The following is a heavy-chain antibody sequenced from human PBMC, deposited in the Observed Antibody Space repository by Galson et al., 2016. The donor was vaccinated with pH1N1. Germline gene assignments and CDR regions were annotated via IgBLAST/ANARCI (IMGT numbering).Heavy chain of an antibody. CDR2: INPNSGGT. CDR1: GYSFSNYY. J-gene: IGHJ4*02. D-gene: IGHD4-17*01. CDR3: ARLDIATVPHPFDY. Sequence: SVKVSCKASGYSFSNYYIHWVRQAPGQGLEWMGWINPNSGGTKYAQKFQGRVTMIRDASTTTGYMELSRLTSDDTAVYYCARLDIATVPHPFDYWGQGTLVTVSS. V-gene: IGHV1-2*02.